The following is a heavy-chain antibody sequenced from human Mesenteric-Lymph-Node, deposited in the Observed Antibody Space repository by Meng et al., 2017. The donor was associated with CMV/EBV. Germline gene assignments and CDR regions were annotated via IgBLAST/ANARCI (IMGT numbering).Heavy chain of an antibody. CDR3: VRDPHYYDSSGYYYDY. CDR2: ISPYNGDT. CDR1: GYTFTGYY. Sequence: ASVKVSCKASGYTFTGYYMHWVRQAPGEGLEWMGWISPYNGDTNYAQKLQGRVTMTTDTSTSTAYMELSRLGSDDTAIYYCVRDPHYYDSSGYYYDYWGQGSLVTVSS. V-gene: IGHV1-18*04. D-gene: IGHD3-22*01. J-gene: IGHJ4*02.